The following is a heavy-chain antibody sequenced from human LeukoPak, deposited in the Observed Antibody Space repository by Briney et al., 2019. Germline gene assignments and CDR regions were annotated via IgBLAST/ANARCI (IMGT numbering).Heavy chain of an antibody. J-gene: IGHJ4*02. V-gene: IGHV3-7*03. CDR1: GFTFSSYW. D-gene: IGHD2-15*01. CDR2: IKQDGSEK. CDR3: ARRRCSGGSCYSDFDY. Sequence: GGSLRLSCAASGFTFSSYWMSWVRQAPGKWLEWVANIKQDGSEKYYVDSVKGRFTISRDNAKNSLYLQMNSLRAEDTAVYYCARRRCSGGSCYSDFDYWGQGTLVTVSS.